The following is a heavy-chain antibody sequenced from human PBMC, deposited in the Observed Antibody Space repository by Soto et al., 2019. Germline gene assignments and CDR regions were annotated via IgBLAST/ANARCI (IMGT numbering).Heavy chain of an antibody. J-gene: IGHJ6*02. Sequence: GGSLRLSCAASGFTFSSYGMHWVRQAPGKGLEWVAAISSDGSNRYYVDSVKGRFTISRDNSKTTLYLQMNSLRAEDTAVHYCAKDRDYSNYYSHFGMDVWGQGTTVTVS. CDR2: ISSDGSNR. V-gene: IGHV3-30*18. CDR1: GFTFSSYG. D-gene: IGHD4-4*01. CDR3: AKDRDYSNYYSHFGMDV.